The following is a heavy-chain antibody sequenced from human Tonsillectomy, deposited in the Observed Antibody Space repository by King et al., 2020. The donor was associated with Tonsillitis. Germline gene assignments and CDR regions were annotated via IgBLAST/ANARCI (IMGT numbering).Heavy chain of an antibody. CDR2: IWYDGSNK. J-gene: IGHJ4*02. D-gene: IGHD1-1*01. V-gene: IGHV3-33*08. Sequence: VQLVESGGGVVQPGRSLRLSCAASGFTFSSYGMHWVRQAPGKGLEWVAVIWYDGSNKYYADSVKGRFTISRDNSKNTLYLQMNSLRVGDTAVYYCASVQGVGVSDYFDYWGQGTLVTVSS. CDR1: GFTFSSYG. CDR3: ASVQGVGVSDYFDY.